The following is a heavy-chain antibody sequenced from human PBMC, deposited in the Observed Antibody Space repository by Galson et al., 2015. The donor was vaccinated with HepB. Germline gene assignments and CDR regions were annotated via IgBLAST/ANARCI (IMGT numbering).Heavy chain of an antibody. CDR2: INGDGSST. J-gene: IGHJ4*02. V-gene: IGHV3-74*01. Sequence: SLRLSCAASGFTFSRYWMHWVRQAPGKGLVRVSRINGDGSSTSYADSVKGRFTISRDNAKNTLYLQMNSQRAEDTAVYYCARGGSGYFDSSGYYSPPEDYWGQGPLVTVSS. D-gene: IGHD3-22*01. CDR3: ARGGSGYFDSSGYYSPPEDY. CDR1: GFTFSRYW.